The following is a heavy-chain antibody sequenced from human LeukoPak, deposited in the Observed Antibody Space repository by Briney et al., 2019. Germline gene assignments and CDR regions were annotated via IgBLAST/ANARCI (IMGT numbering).Heavy chain of an antibody. D-gene: IGHD6-19*01. V-gene: IGHV6-1*01. CDR1: GDDVSSKNGA. Sequence: SQTLSLTCVVSGDDVSSKNGAWNWIRQSPSRGLEWLGRTYYRSKWYNDYAESMEGRIIISQDTSKNLYPLHLNSVTPDDTAVYYCARDLGNTGWHTFDYWGQGTLVTVSS. J-gene: IGHJ4*02. CDR3: ARDLGNTGWHTFDY. CDR2: TYYRSKWYN.